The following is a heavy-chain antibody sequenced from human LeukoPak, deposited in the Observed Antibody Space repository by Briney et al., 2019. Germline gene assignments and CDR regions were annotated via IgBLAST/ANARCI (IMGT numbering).Heavy chain of an antibody. CDR1: GFTLNNAW. CDR3: ARVNINNWHSCDY. D-gene: IGHD1-1*01. V-gene: IGHV4-4*02. Sequence: GSLRLSCAASGFTLNNAWMSWVRQPPGMGLEWIGEIYHSGSPNYNPSLKSRVTISVDKSRNHFSLNLSSVTAADTAVYYCARVNINNWHSCDYWGQGTLVTVSS. J-gene: IGHJ4*02. CDR2: IYHSGSP.